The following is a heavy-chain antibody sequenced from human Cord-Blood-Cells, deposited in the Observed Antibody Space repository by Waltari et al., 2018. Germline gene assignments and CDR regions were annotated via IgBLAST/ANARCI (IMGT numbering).Heavy chain of an antibody. V-gene: IGHV1-8*01. D-gene: IGHD3-3*01. CDR1: GYTFTSYD. CDR3: ARMYYDFWSGYYTRYYYGMDV. Sequence: QVQLVQSGAEVKKPGASVKVSCKASGYTFTSYDINWVRQATGQGLEWMGWMNPNSGNTGYAQKFRGRVTMTRNTSISTAYMELSSLRSEDTAVYYCARMYYDFWSGYYTRYYYGMDVWGQGTTVTVSS. CDR2: MNPNSGNT. J-gene: IGHJ6*02.